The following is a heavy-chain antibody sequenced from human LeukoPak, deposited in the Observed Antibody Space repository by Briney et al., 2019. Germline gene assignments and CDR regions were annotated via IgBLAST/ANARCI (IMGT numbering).Heavy chain of an antibody. J-gene: IGHJ6*03. Sequence: PGRSLRLSCAASGFTFYDYAMHWVRQAPGKGLEWVSVISWDGGSTYYADSVKGRFTISRNNSKTSLYLQMNSLRAEDTALYYCAKGYSSYYMDVWGKGTTVTVSS. V-gene: IGHV3-43D*03. CDR3: AKGYSSYYMDV. CDR2: ISWDGGST. CDR1: GFTFYDYA. D-gene: IGHD5-18*01.